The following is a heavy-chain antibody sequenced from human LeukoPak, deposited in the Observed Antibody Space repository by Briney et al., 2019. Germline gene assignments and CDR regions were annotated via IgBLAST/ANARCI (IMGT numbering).Heavy chain of an antibody. Sequence: PSQTLSLTCTVSGDSISSGDYYWSWIRRPAGKGLEWIGRIYTSGSTNYNPSLKSRVTISVDTSKNQFSLKLSSVTAADTAVYYCAREPIAAAFDYWGQGTLVTVSS. J-gene: IGHJ4*02. CDR3: AREPIAAAFDY. D-gene: IGHD6-13*01. CDR2: IYTSGST. CDR1: GDSISSGDYY. V-gene: IGHV4-61*02.